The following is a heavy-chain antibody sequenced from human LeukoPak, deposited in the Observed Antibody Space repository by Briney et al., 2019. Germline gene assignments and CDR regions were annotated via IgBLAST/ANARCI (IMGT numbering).Heavy chain of an antibody. Sequence: SETLSLTCTVSGGSISTGGYYWSWIRQHPGKGLEWIGYIYYSGSTYYNPSLKSRVTISVDTSKNQFSLKLSSVTAADTAVYYCARSRGYSGYDVTYRGQGTLVTVSS. CDR3: ARSRGYSGYDVTY. CDR2: IYYSGST. J-gene: IGHJ4*02. V-gene: IGHV4-31*03. D-gene: IGHD5-12*01. CDR1: GGSISTGGYY.